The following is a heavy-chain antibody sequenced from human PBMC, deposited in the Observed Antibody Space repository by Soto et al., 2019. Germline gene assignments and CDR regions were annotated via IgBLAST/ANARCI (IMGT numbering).Heavy chain of an antibody. V-gene: IGHV1-69*13. CDR2: IIPIFGTA. J-gene: IGHJ4*02. D-gene: IGHD6-13*01. CDR1: GGTFSSYA. CDR3: AGAYSSSWYGADFDY. Sequence: SVKVSCKASGGTFSSYAISWVRQTPGQGLEWMGGIIPIFGTANYAQKFQGRVTITADESTSTAYMELSSLRSEETAVYYCAGAYSSSWYGADFDYWGQGTLVTVSS.